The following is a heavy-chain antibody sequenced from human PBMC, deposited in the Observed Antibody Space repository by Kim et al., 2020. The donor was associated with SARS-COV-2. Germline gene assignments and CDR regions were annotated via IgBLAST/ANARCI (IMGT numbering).Heavy chain of an antibody. J-gene: IGHJ6*02. CDR3: ASGRLRFLEWLLHYYYYGMDV. CDR2: INHSGST. V-gene: IGHV4-34*01. CDR1: GGSFSGYY. Sequence: SETLSLTCAVYGGSFSGYYWSWIRQPPGKGLEWIGEINHSGSTNYNPSLKSRVTISVDTSKNQFSLKLSSVTAADTAVYYCASGRLRFLEWLLHYYYYGMDVWGQGTTVTVSS. D-gene: IGHD3-3*01.